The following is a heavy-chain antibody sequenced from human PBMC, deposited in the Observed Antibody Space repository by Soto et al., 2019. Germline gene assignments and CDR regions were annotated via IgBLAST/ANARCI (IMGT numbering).Heavy chain of an antibody. CDR2: ISGSGGST. CDR3: AKDSTVTTKGYYYYMDV. D-gene: IGHD4-17*01. V-gene: IGHV3-23*01. CDR1: RFTFSSYA. Sequence: EVQLLESGGGLVQPGGSLRLSCAASRFTFSSYAMSWVRQAPGKGLEWVSAISGSGGSTYYADSVKGRFTISRDNSKNTLYLQMNSLRAEDTAVYYCAKDSTVTTKGYYYYMDVWGKGTTVTVSS. J-gene: IGHJ6*03.